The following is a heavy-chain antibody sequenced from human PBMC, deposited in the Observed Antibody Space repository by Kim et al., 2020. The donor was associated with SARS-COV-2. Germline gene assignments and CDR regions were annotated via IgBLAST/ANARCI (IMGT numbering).Heavy chain of an antibody. V-gene: IGHV4-59*01. CDR2: IYYSGNT. D-gene: IGHD3-16*02. J-gene: IGHJ4*02. CDR1: GGSISGYH. Sequence: SETLSLTCTVSGGSISGYHWSWIRQSPGRGLEWIGYIYYSGNTNYRPSLKSRVTISIDTSKNQFSLKLRSVTAADTAVYYCARGTYDYVWGSYRFVYWGKGTQVTVSS. CDR3: ARGTYDYVWGSYRFVY.